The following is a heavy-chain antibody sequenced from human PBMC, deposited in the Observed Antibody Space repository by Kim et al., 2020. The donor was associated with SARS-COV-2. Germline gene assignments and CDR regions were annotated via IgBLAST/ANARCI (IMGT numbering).Heavy chain of an antibody. CDR2: ISAYNGNT. J-gene: IGHJ5*02. CDR3: ARVGGVVRGILTKKGGFDP. D-gene: IGHD3-10*01. CDR1: GYTFTSYG. V-gene: IGHV1-18*01. Sequence: ASVKVSCKASGYTFTSYGISWVRQAPGQGLEWMGWISAYNGNTNYAQKLQGRVTMTTDTSTSTAYMELRSLRSDDTAVYYCARVGGVVRGILTKKGGFDPWGQGTLVTVSS.